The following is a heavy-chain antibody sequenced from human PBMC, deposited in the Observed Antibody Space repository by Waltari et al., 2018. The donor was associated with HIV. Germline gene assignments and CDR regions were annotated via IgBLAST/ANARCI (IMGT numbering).Heavy chain of an antibody. CDR2: INHSGST. D-gene: IGHD6-19*01. CDR1: GGSFSGHY. Sequence: QVQLQQWGAGLLKPSETLSLTCAVYGGSFSGHYWSWIRQPPERGLEVIGEINHSGSTNYNPSLKSRVTISVDTSKNQFALKLSSVTAADTAVYYCASRRDRYSSGRARYFDLWGRGTLVTVSS. V-gene: IGHV4-34*01. J-gene: IGHJ2*01. CDR3: ASRRDRYSSGRARYFDL.